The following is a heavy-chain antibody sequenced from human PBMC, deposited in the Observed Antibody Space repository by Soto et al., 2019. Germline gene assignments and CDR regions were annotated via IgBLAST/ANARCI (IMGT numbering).Heavy chain of an antibody. V-gene: IGHV3-30*18. CDR2: ISYDGSNK. Sequence: GGSLRLSCAASGFTFSSYGIHWVRQAPGKGLEWVAVISYDGSNKYYADSVKGRFTISRDNSKNTLYLQMNSLRAEDTAVYYCAKDVRFLEWTFDYWGQGTLVTVSS. D-gene: IGHD3-3*01. CDR3: AKDVRFLEWTFDY. J-gene: IGHJ4*02. CDR1: GFTFSSYG.